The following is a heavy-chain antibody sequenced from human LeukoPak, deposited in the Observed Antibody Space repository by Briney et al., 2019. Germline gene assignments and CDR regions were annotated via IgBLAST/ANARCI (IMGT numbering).Heavy chain of an antibody. CDR1: GFAFSSYS. CDR3: ARDLNWGAGALDI. J-gene: IGHJ3*02. Sequence: GGSLRLSCAASGFAFSSYSMNWVRQAPGKGLEWVSSINISPTYISYADSVKGRFTISRDNAKNSLHLQMNSLGAEDTAVYFCARDLNWGAGALDIWGQGTMVTVSS. V-gene: IGHV3-21*01. D-gene: IGHD7-27*01. CDR2: INISPTYI.